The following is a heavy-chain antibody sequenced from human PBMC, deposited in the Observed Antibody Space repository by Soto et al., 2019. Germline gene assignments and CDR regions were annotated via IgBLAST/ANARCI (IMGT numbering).Heavy chain of an antibody. V-gene: IGHV1-2*04. J-gene: IGHJ6*02. Sequence: ASVKVSCKASGYTFTGYYMHWVRQPPGQGLEWMGWINPNSVGTNYAQKFQGWVTMTRDTSISTAYMELSRLRSDDTAVYYCARGSSSWYSDGMDVWGQGTTVTVSS. D-gene: IGHD6-13*01. CDR1: GYTFTGYY. CDR2: INPNSVGT. CDR3: ARGSSSWYSDGMDV.